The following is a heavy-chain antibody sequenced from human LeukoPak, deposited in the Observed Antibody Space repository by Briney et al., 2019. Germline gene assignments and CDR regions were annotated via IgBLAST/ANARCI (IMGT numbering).Heavy chain of an antibody. CDR1: GFIFSSYA. V-gene: IGHV3-21*01. Sequence: GGSLRPSCAASGFIFSSYAMNWVRQAPGKGLEWVSSISGSGSYIHYADSMKGRFTISRDNAKKSVYLHISRLRAEDTAVYYCARGLGSGDYVANAFDFWGRGTTVSVS. CDR2: ISGSGSYI. D-gene: IGHD4-17*01. J-gene: IGHJ3*01. CDR3: ARGLGSGDYVANAFDF.